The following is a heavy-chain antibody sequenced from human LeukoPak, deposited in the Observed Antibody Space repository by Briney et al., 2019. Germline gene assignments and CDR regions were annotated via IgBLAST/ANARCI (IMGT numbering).Heavy chain of an antibody. CDR3: SRGLDSRKLGY. Sequence: PSETLSLTCTVSGASFNSDDQYWNWIRQSPGKGLEWLGSIHPSGMLYNNPSLESRVTMSRDTSKNQPPLKLNSVTAADTAVYFCSRGLDSRKLGYWGQGILVTVSS. V-gene: IGHV4-31*03. CDR1: GASFNSDDQY. J-gene: IGHJ4*02. D-gene: IGHD3-22*01. CDR2: IHPSGML.